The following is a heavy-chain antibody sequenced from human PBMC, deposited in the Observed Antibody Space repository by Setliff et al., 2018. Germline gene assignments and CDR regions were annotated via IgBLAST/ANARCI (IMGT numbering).Heavy chain of an antibody. CDR2: IGDSEN. V-gene: IGHV3-21*04. CDR3: ARGGSTVRDPFDI. Sequence: GSLRLSCAASGFTFSSYSMNWVRQAPGKGLEWVSSIGDSENYYADSVKGRLTISRDNATESLFLQMNSLRVEDTAVYYGARGGSTVRDPFDIWGHGTMVTVSS. D-gene: IGHD4-17*01. J-gene: IGHJ3*02. CDR1: GFTFSSYS.